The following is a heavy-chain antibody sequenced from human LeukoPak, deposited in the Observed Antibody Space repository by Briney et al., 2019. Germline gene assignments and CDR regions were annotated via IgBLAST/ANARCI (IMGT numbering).Heavy chain of an antibody. D-gene: IGHD3-10*01. CDR3: ATSSKSMVRGVIIY. CDR1: GDSITGYF. Sequence: PSETLSLTCSVSGDSITGYFWGWIRQPPGKGLEWIGNIYYTGNTYYNSSLKSRVTISLDTSKNQFSLKLTSVTAADTAVYYCATSSKSMVRGVIIYWGQGTLVTVSS. CDR2: IYYTGNT. V-gene: IGHV4-38-2*02. J-gene: IGHJ4*02.